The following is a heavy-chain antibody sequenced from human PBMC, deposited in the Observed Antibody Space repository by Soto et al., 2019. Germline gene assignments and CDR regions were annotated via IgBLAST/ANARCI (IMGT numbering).Heavy chain of an antibody. CDR2: IYYSGST. V-gene: IGHV4-31*03. CDR1: GGSISSGGYY. CDR3: ARDPLYYYDSSRYYFEDYSYYYGMDV. Sequence: SETLSLTCTVSGGSISSGGYYWSCIRQHPGKGLEWIGYIYYSGSTYYNPSLKSRVTISVDTSKNQFSLKLSSVTAADTAVYYCARDPLYYYDSSRYYFEDYSYYYGMDVWGQGTTVTVSS. J-gene: IGHJ6*02. D-gene: IGHD3-22*01.